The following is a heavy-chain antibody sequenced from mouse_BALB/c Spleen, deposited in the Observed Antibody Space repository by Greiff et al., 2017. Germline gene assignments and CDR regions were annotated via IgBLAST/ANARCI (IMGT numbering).Heavy chain of an antibody. CDR2: ISSGGST. CDR1: GFTFSSYA. D-gene: IGHD2-2*01. J-gene: IGHJ2*01. Sequence: EVKVVESGGGLVKPGGSLKLSCAASGFTFSSYAMSWVRQTPEKRLEWVASISSGGSTYYPDSVKGRFTISRDNARNILYLQMSSLRSEDTAMYYCARKFGYPYYFDYWGQGTTLTVSS. CDR3: ARKFGYPYYFDY. V-gene: IGHV5-6-5*01.